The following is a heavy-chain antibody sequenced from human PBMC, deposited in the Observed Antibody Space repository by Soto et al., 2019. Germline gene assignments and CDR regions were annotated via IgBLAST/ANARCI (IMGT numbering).Heavy chain of an antibody. Sequence: QITLKESGPTLVKPTQTLTLTRTFSGFSLSTSGVGVGWIRQPPGKALEWLALIYWDDDKRYSPSLKSRLTITKDTSKNQVVLTMTNMDPVDTATYYCALALWFGELFTIWGQGTMVTVSS. D-gene: IGHD3-10*01. CDR1: GFSLSTSGVG. V-gene: IGHV2-5*02. J-gene: IGHJ3*02. CDR3: ALALWFGELFTI. CDR2: IYWDDDK.